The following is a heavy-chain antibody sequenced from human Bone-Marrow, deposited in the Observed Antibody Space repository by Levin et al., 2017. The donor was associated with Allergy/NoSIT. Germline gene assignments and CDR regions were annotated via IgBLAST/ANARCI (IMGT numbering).Heavy chain of an antibody. D-gene: IGHD2-8*01. CDR3: TKEGCPTGVCRYYFDY. CDR2: ISSDGRIN. V-gene: IGHV3-30*18. CDR1: GFTFSSHG. J-gene: IGHJ4*02. Sequence: TGGSLRLSCAASGFTFSSHGMHWVRQAPGKGLEWVAVISSDGRINYYADSVKGRFTISRDNSKNTLDLQMNSLGAEDTAVYYCTKEGCPTGVCRYYFDYWGQGTLVTVSS.